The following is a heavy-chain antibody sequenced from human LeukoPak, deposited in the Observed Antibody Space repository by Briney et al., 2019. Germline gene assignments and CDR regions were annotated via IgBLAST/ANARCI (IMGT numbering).Heavy chain of an antibody. J-gene: IGHJ6*04. D-gene: IGHD6-25*01. V-gene: IGHV3-48*03. CDR1: GFTFSSYV. Sequence: GGSLRLSCAASGFTFSSYVMHWVRQAPGKGLEWVSYISSSGSTIYYADSVKGRFTISRDNAKNSLYLQMNSLRAEDTAVYYCARGRGSVGYYYYGMDVWGKGTTVTVSS. CDR2: ISSSGSTI. CDR3: ARGRGSVGYYYYGMDV.